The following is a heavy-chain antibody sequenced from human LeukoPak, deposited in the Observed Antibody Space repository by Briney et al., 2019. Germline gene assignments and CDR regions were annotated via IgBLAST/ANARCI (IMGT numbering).Heavy chain of an antibody. V-gene: IGHV3-23*01. CDR2: ISGSGGST. D-gene: IGHD5-12*01. J-gene: IGHJ6*02. CDR3: AKDRVATIWDGMDV. Sequence: GGSLRLSCAASGFTFSSYAMHWVRQAPGKGLEWVSAISGSGGSTYYADSVKGRFTISRDNSKNTLYLQMNSLRAENTAVYYCAKDRVATIWDGMDVWGQGTTVTVPS. CDR1: GFTFSSYA.